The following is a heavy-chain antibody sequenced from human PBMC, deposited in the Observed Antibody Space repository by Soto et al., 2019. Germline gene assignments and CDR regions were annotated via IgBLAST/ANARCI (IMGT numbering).Heavy chain of an antibody. D-gene: IGHD2-2*01. CDR1: GGSFSGYY. J-gene: IGHJ6*03. CDR3: ARGPKRSRYPFYYYMDV. CDR2: INHSGST. V-gene: IGHV4-34*01. Sequence: SSETLSLTCAVYGGSFSGYYWSWIRQPPGKGLEWIGEINHSGSTNYNPSLKSRVTISVDTSKNQFSLKLSSVTAADTAVYYCARGPKRSRYPFYYYMDVWGKGTTVTVSS.